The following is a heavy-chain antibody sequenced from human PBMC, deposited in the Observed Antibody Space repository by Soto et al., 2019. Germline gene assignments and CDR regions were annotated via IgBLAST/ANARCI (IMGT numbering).Heavy chain of an antibody. Sequence: GGSLRLSCAASGFTFSSYAMSWVRQAPGKGPEWVSGISDSGGSTYYADSVKGRFTISRDNSKNTLYLQMNSLRAEDTAVYYCAKDPYFGSETYPNWFDPWGQGALVTVSS. CDR3: AKDPYFGSETYPNWFDP. CDR1: GFTFSSYA. D-gene: IGHD3-10*01. J-gene: IGHJ5*02. V-gene: IGHV3-23*01. CDR2: ISDSGGST.